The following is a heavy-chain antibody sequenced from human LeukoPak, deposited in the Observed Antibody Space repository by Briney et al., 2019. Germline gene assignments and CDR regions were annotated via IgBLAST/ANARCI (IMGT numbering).Heavy chain of an antibody. CDR3: AREGIAAAGRDYYYYGMDV. CDR2: IYYSGST. V-gene: IGHV4-39*07. Sequence: SETLSLTCTVSGGSISSSSYYWGWIRQPPGKGLEWIGSIYYSGSTYYNPSLKSRVTISVDTSKNQFSLKLSSVTAADTAVYYCAREGIAAAGRDYYYYGMDVWGQGTTVTVSS. J-gene: IGHJ6*02. CDR1: GGSISSSSYY. D-gene: IGHD6-13*01.